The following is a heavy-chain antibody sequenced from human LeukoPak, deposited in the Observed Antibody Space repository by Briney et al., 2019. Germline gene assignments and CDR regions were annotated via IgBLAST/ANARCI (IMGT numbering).Heavy chain of an antibody. J-gene: IGHJ4*02. CDR3: ARRGSGTHFDF. V-gene: IGHV3-11*01. Sequence: NPGGSLRLSCAASGFTFSDYYMSWIRQAPGKGLEWVSYISGGSSTIYYADSLKGRFTVSRDNAKNSLYLLMNSLRAEDTAVYYCARRGSGTHFDFWGQGTLVTVSS. D-gene: IGHD2-15*01. CDR1: GFTFSDYY. CDR2: ISGGSSTI.